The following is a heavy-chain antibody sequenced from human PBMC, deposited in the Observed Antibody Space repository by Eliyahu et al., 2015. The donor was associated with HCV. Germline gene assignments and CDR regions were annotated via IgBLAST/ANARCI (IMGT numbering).Heavy chain of an antibody. D-gene: IGHD3-3*01. V-gene: IGHV3-23*01. J-gene: IGHJ4*02. CDR2: ITGTGVGT. Sequence: EVQLLESGGGLVQSGGSLILSCAAXGFTFNRSAMSWVRQAPEKGLEWVSSITGTGVGTYYADSVKGRFTISRDNSKNTLYLQMNSLRAEDTAVYFCANGNDFWPWGQGTLVTVSS. CDR1: GFTFNRSA. CDR3: ANGNDFWP.